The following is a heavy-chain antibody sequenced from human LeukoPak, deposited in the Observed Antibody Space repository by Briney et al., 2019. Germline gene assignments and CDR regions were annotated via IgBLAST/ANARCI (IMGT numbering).Heavy chain of an antibody. V-gene: IGHV3-23*01. CDR2: TSGTGGST. CDR3: AKDAVTALAGYYYYMDV. D-gene: IGHD6-19*01. J-gene: IGHJ6*03. Sequence: PGGSLRLSCAASGFTFSSYAMTWVRQAPGKGLEWVSATSGTGGSTYYADSVKGRFTISRDTSKNTLYLQMNSLRAEDTAVYYCAKDAVTALAGYYYYMDVWGKGTMVTVSS. CDR1: GFTFSSYA.